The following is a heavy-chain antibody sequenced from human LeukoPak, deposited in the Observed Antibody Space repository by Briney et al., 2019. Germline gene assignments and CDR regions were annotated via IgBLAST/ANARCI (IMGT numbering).Heavy chain of an antibody. J-gene: IGHJ4*02. D-gene: IGHD5-12*01. CDR1: GFTFRDYY. V-gene: IGHV3-11*01. CDR3: AKVMGNSGYDTRYDY. CDR2: ISSSGSTI. Sequence: GGSLRLSCAASGFTFRDYYMTWIRQAPGKGLEWVSYISSSGSTIYYADSVKGRFTISRDNSKNTLYLQMNSLRAEDTAVYYCAKVMGNSGYDTRYDYWGQGTLVTVSS.